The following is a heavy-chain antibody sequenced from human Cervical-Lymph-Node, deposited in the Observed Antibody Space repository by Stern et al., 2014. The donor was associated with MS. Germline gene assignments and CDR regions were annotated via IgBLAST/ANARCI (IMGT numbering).Heavy chain of an antibody. CDR1: GYTFTNYA. D-gene: IGHD5-18*01. V-gene: IGHV1-3*01. CDR3: ARDGVYTYGSTDYYFDY. Sequence: VHLVESGAEVKKPGASVKVSCKASGYTFTNYAIHWVRQAPGQRLEWVARINGGDGYTKYSQKFHGRVTITRDTSASTAYMELSSLRSEDTAVYYCARDGVYTYGSTDYYFDYWGQGTLVTVSS. J-gene: IGHJ4*02. CDR2: INGGDGYT.